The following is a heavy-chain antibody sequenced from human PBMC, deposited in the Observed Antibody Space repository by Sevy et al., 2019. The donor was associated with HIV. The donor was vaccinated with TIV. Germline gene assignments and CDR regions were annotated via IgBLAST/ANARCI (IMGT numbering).Heavy chain of an antibody. CDR2: INQEGSEK. Sequence: GGSLRLSCVASGFSFRSYWMTWVRQAPGKGLEWVANINQEGSEKYYVDSVKGRFTISRDNAKNSLYLQINSLRVEDTAVYYCVRAGSYGDTYFYDYGIDVWGQGTTVTVSS. D-gene: IGHD3-16*01. CDR3: VRAGSYGDTYFYDYGIDV. CDR1: GFSFRSYW. J-gene: IGHJ6*02. V-gene: IGHV3-7*01.